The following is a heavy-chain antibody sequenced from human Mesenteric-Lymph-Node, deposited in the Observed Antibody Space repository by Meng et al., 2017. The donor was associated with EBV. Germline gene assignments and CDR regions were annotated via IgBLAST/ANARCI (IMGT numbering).Heavy chain of an antibody. Sequence: QEHLQPWGEGLLQPSGALSLAGGVSGGSFGRYFWSWIRQPPGKGLEWIGESNRVGSTNYNPSLKSRLTMSVVTSKNHFSLKLTSVTAADTAVYYCVRCGAVTLVQGGPDHWGQGTLVTVSS. J-gene: IGHJ4*02. D-gene: IGHD3-10*01. V-gene: IGHV4-34*01. CDR3: VRCGAVTLVQGGPDH. CDR1: GGSFGRYF. CDR2: SNRVGST.